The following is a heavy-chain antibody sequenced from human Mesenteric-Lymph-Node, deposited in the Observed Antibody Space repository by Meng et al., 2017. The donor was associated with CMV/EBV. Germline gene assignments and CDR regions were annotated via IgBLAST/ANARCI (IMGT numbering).Heavy chain of an antibody. Sequence: SVKVSCKASGGTFSSYAISWVRQAPGQGLEWMGGSIPILGIANYEQKFQGRVTITADKSTSTAYMELSSLRSEDTAVYYCARVGRIRDYCSSTSCLFDYWGQGTLVTVSS. V-gene: IGHV1-69*10. CDR2: SIPILGIA. CDR3: ARVGRIRDYCSSTSCLFDY. J-gene: IGHJ4*02. CDR1: GGTFSSYA. D-gene: IGHD2-2*01.